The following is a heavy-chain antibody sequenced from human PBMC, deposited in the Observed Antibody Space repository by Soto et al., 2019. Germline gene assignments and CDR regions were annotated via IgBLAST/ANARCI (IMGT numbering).Heavy chain of an antibody. CDR2: ISAYNGNT. V-gene: IGHV1-18*01. D-gene: IGHD2-15*01. Sequence: QVPLVQSGAEVKKPGASVKVSCKASGYTFTSYGISWVRQAPGQGLEWMGWISAYNGNTKYAQKLQGRVTMTTDTSTSTAYMELRSLRSDDTAVYYCARALGYCSGGSCAPSDYWGQGTLVTVSS. CDR3: ARALGYCSGGSCAPSDY. J-gene: IGHJ4*02. CDR1: GYTFTSYG.